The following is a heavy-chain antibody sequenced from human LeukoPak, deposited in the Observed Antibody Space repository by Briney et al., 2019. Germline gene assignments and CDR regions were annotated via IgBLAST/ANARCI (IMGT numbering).Heavy chain of an antibody. Sequence: SETLSLTCSVSGDSISSSNWWSWVRPPPGKGLEWIGEIYHTGGISYNPSLKSRVTMSVDKPANQFSLKLTSVTAADTAVYYCARRPADAHRYFWGQGTLVTV. D-gene: IGHD3-16*02. CDR3: ARRPADAHRYF. J-gene: IGHJ4*02. CDR2: IYHTGGI. V-gene: IGHV4-4*02. CDR1: GDSISSSNW.